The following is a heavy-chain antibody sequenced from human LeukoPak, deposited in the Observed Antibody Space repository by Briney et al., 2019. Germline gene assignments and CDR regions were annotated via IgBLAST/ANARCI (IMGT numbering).Heavy chain of an antibody. CDR3: ARESIAVAGAPFDY. CDR2: ISSGSTI. CDR1: GFTFSSYE. Sequence: GGSLRLSCSASGFTFSSYEMNWVRQAPGKGLEWVSYISSGSTIYDADSVKGRFTISRDNAKNSLYLQMNSLRAEDTAVYYCARESIAVAGAPFDYWGQGTLVTVSS. V-gene: IGHV3-48*03. D-gene: IGHD6-19*01. J-gene: IGHJ4*02.